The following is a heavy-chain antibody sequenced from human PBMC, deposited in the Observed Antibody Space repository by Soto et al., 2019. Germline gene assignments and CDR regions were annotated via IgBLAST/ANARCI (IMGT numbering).Heavy chain of an antibody. V-gene: IGHV3-33*01. CDR3: ARVYSSGWYGAFDI. D-gene: IGHD6-19*01. J-gene: IGHJ3*02. Sequence: PWGPLRLSCAASGFTFSSYGMHWVRQAPGKGLEWVAVIWYDGSNRYYADSVKGRFTISRDNSKNTLYLQMNSLRAEDTAVYYCARVYSSGWYGAFDIWGQGTMVTVSS. CDR2: IWYDGSNR. CDR1: GFTFSSYG.